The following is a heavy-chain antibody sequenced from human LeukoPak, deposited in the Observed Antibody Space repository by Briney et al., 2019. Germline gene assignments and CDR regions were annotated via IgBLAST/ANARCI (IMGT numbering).Heavy chain of an antibody. CDR3: ARLNYDFLSGYPRGIDY. D-gene: IGHD3-3*01. CDR2: IYYSGST. CDR1: GGSTRNFY. V-gene: IGHV4-59*01. Sequence: SETLSLTCTVFGGSTRNFYWSWFRQPPGKGLEWIGYIYYSGSTNYNPSVKSRVTISVDTSKNQFSLKLTSVTAADTAVYYCARLNYDFLSGYPRGIDYWSQGALVTVSS. J-gene: IGHJ4*02.